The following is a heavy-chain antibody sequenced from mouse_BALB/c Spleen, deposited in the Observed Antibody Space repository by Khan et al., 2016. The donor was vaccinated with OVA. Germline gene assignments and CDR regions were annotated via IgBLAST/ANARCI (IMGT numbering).Heavy chain of an antibody. CDR3: ASERGRYYAMDY. Sequence: EVQLQESGPGLVKPSQSLSLTCTVAGYSITSDYAWNWIRQFPGNKLEWMGYISYSGSTGSNPSLKSRISITRDTSKNQFFLQLNSVTTEDTATYYCASERGRYYAMDYWGQGTSVTVS. V-gene: IGHV3-2*02. CDR2: ISYSGST. CDR1: GYSITSDYA. J-gene: IGHJ4*01. D-gene: IGHD4-1*01.